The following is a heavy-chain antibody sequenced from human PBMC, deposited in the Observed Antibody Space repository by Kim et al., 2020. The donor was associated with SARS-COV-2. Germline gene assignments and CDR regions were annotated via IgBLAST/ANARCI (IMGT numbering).Heavy chain of an antibody. CDR3: AILPHDYGDYWGPQGDY. Sequence: SETLSLTCTVSGGSISSSSYYWGWIRQPPGKGLEWIGSIYYSGSTYYNPSLKSRVTISVDTSKNQFSLKLSSVTAADTAVYYCAILPHDYGDYWGPQGDYWGQGTLVTVSS. D-gene: IGHD4-17*01. CDR1: GGSISSSSYY. J-gene: IGHJ4*02. V-gene: IGHV4-39*07. CDR2: IYYSGST.